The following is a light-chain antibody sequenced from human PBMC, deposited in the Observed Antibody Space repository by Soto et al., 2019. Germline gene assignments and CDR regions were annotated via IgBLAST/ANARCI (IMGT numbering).Light chain of an antibody. Sequence: EIVLTQSPGTLSLSPGERATLSCRASQSVSSSYLAWYQQKPGQAPRLLIYGASTRATGMPARFSGSGSGTDFTLTISRLEPEDFAVYYCQQYGSSRSTFGQGTRLEI. V-gene: IGKV3-20*01. J-gene: IGKJ5*01. CDR3: QQYGSSRST. CDR2: GAS. CDR1: QSVSSSY.